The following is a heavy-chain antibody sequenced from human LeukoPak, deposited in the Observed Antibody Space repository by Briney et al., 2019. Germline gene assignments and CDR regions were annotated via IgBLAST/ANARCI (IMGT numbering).Heavy chain of an antibody. Sequence: GGSLRLSCAASGFTFSVYNMNWVRQAPGKGLDWVSDISRSSNTIYYADSVKGRFTISRDNAKNSLYLQMNSLRAEDTAVYYCARGPYGSGTPFGFDYWGQGTLVTVSS. CDR2: ISRSSNTI. V-gene: IGHV3-48*04. CDR1: GFTFSVYN. J-gene: IGHJ4*02. D-gene: IGHD3-10*01. CDR3: ARGPYGSGTPFGFDY.